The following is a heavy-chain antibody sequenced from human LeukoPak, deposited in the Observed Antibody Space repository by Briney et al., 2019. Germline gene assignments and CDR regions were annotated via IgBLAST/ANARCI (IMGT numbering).Heavy chain of an antibody. J-gene: IGHJ4*02. CDR1: GGSSSGYY. V-gene: IGHV4-34*01. CDR2: INHSGST. CDR3: ARVADIFDY. Sequence: ASETLSLTCAVYGGSSSGYYWSWIRQPPGKGLEWIGEINHSGSTNYNPSLKSRVTISVDTSKNQFSLKLSSVTAADTAVYYCARVADIFDYWGQGTLVTVSS.